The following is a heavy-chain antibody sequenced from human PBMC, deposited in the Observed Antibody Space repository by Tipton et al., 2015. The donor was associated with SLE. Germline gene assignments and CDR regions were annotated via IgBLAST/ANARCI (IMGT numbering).Heavy chain of an antibody. D-gene: IGHD3-16*02. V-gene: IGHV3-23*01. CDR2: ISGSGGST. CDR1: GFTFSSYA. J-gene: IGHJ3*02. Sequence: SLRLSCAASGFTFSSYAMSWVRQAPGKGLEWVSAISGSGGSTYYAGSVKGRFTISRDNSKNTLYLQMNSLRAEDTAVYYCAKKAVYYDCVWGSYRPGAFDIWGQGTMVTVSS. CDR3: AKKAVYYDCVWGSYRPGAFDI.